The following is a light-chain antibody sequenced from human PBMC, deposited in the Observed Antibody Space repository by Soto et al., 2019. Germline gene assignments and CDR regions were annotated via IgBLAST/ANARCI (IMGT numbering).Light chain of an antibody. CDR3: QQYAFSPRT. J-gene: IGKJ5*01. V-gene: IGKV3-20*01. CDR1: QSIDSKY. CDR2: GGS. Sequence: EIVLTQSPGTLALSPGERATLSCRASQSIDSKYFSWYQQKPGQAPRLLSYGGSRRATGVPDRFSGAGSGTDFTLTISRLEPEDFAVFYCQQYAFSPRTFGQGTRLQIK.